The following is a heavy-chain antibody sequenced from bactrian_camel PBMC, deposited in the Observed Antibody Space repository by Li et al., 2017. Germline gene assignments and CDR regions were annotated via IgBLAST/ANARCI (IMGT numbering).Heavy chain of an antibody. Sequence: HVQLVESGGGSVQPGGSLRLSCGASGHTYSSGCLGWFRQAPGKEREGVATIDSDNNTKYADSVKGRFTISKDNAKNTLYLQMNNLKPEDTAMYYCAAGPGRGSCGNVPQLTRLGYWGQGTQVTVS. V-gene: IGHV3-2*01. J-gene: IGHJ6*01. CDR2: IDSDNNT. CDR3: AAGPGRGSCGNVPQLTRLGY. CDR1: GHTYSSGC. D-gene: IGHD3*01.